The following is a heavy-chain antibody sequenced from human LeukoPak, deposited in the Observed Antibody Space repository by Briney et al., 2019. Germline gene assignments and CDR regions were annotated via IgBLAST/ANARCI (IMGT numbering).Heavy chain of an antibody. CDR3: ARGHCSGGSCYSDAFDI. V-gene: IGHV4-59*01. J-gene: IGHJ3*02. CDR2: IYYSGST. CDR1: GGFISSYY. D-gene: IGHD2-15*01. Sequence: PSETLSLTCTVSGGFISSYYWSWIRQPPGKGLEWIGYIYYSGSTNYNPSLKSRVTISVDTSKNQFSLKLSSVTAADTAVYYCARGHCSGGSCYSDAFDIWGQGTMVTVSS.